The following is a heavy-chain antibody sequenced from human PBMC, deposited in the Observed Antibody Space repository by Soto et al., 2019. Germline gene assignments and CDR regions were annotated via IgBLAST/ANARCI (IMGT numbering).Heavy chain of an antibody. V-gene: IGHV1-46*01. D-gene: IGHD2-8*01. CDR2: INPSGGST. CDR1: GYTFTQSC. CDR3: ARPPFPGCINGVCYPCDH. Sequence: QVQLVQAGAEVKKPGASVKVSCKASGYTFTQSCIHWVVQAPRQRLEWIGMINPSGGSTDYAQKFQGRVTMTTDTSTTTVYMELSSLRSDDTAVYYCARPPFPGCINGVCYPCDHWGQGTLVTVSS. J-gene: IGHJ4*02.